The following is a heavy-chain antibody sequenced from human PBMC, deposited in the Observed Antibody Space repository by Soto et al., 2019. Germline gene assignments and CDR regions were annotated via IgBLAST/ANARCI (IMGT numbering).Heavy chain of an antibody. CDR3: AVESGGATATLDYYYFYMDV. V-gene: IGHV1-2*04. CDR1: GDSFNDYY. Sequence: QVQLVQSGAEVRKPGASVTVSCRSSGDSFNDYYIHWVRQAPGQGFEWMGWINPNGGVTKYAQKFQSWVSMTRDTSIRTVYMQLSRLRSDDTAVYYCAVESGGATATLDYYYFYMDVWGTGTTVTVSS. D-gene: IGHD5-12*01. CDR2: INPNGGVT. J-gene: IGHJ6*03.